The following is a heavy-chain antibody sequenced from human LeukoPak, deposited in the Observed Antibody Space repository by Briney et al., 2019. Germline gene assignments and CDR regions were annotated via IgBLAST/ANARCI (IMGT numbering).Heavy chain of an antibody. CDR3: ARRPRGYALDV. J-gene: IGHJ3*01. CDR1: GFTFRDYA. Sequence: GGSLRLSCTASGFTFRDYAMHWVRQAPGEGLEWVALISTDSINKYYADSVAGRFTVSRDDSNNTLFLHLDTLKTEDTAVYFCARRPRGYALDVWGQGTMVTVS. CDR2: ISTDSINK. V-gene: IGHV3-30*04.